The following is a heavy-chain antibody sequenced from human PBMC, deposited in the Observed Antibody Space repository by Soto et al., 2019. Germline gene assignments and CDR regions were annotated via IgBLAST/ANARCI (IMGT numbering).Heavy chain of an antibody. CDR1: GFTFSSYS. V-gene: IGHV3-21*01. D-gene: IGHD3-3*01. Sequence: GGSLRLSCAASGFTFSSYSMNWVRQAPGKGLEWVSSISSSSYIYYADSVKGRFTISRDNAKNSLYLQMNSLRAEDTAVYYCARGRPSTTIFEGDPEDHYYYSMDVWGKGTTVTVSS. CDR3: ARGRPSTTIFEGDPEDHYYYSMDV. J-gene: IGHJ6*03. CDR2: ISSSSYI.